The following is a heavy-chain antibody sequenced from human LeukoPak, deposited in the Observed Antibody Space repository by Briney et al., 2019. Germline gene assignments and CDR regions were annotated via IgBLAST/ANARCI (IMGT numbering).Heavy chain of an antibody. V-gene: IGHV3-74*01. CDR2: INSDGSGT. Sequence: GGSLRLSCAASGFTFSSYWMHWVRQAPGKGLVWVSRINSDGSGTSYADSVKGRFTISRDNAKNTLYLQMNSLRAEDTAVYYCARVRTYYYDSSGYLDYWGQGTLVTVSS. CDR1: GFTFSSYW. J-gene: IGHJ4*02. D-gene: IGHD3-22*01. CDR3: ARVRTYYYDSSGYLDY.